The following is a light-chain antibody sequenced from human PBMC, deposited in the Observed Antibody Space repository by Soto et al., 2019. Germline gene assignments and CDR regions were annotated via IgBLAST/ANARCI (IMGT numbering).Light chain of an antibody. CDR3: QQRSEWPPLT. V-gene: IGKV3-11*01. J-gene: IGKJ4*01. CDR2: DAS. Sequence: EIVLTQSPATLSLSPGERATLSCRASHSVNSYLAWYQQKPGQAPRLLIYDASKRATDVPARFSGSGSGTDFTLTISSLEPEDFAVYYCQQRSEWPPLTFGGGNKVEIK. CDR1: HSVNSY.